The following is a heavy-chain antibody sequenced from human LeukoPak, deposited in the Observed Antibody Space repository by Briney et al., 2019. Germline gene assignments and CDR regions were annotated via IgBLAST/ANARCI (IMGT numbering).Heavy chain of an antibody. CDR2: IYSGGRT. D-gene: IGHD3-9*01. V-gene: IGHV3-66*04. Sequence: GGSLRLSCAVSGFTVSSTFMSWVRQAPGQGLEWVSVIYSGGRTDYVDSLKGRFTISRDNSKNTLYLQMNSLRADDTAVYYCASQRRVDLGFAFNLWGQRTMLTVSS. J-gene: IGHJ3*01. CDR3: ASQRRVDLGFAFNL. CDR1: GFTVSSTF.